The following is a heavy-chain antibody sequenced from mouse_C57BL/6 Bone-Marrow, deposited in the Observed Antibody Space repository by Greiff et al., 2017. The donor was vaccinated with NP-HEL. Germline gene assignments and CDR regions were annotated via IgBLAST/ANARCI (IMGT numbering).Heavy chain of an antibody. V-gene: IGHV1-81*01. J-gene: IGHJ3*01. CDR2: IYPRSGNT. CDR1: GYTFTSYG. Sequence: VMLVESGAELARPGASVKLSCKASGYTFTSYGISWVKQRTGQGLEWIGEIYPRSGNTYYNEKFKGKATLTADKSSSTAYMELRSLTSEDSAVYFCAELGRFAYWGKGTLVTVAA. D-gene: IGHD4-1*01. CDR3: AELGRFAY.